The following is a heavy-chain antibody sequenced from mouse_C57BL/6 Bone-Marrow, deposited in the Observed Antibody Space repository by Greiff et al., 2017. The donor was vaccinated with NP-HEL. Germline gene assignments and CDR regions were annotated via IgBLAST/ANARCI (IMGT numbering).Heavy chain of an antibody. CDR1: GYTFTSYW. Sequence: QVQLQQPGAELVKPGASVKVSCKASGYTFTSYWMHRVKQRPGQGLEWIGRINPSDSDTNYNQKFKGKATLTVDKSSSTAYMQLSSLTSEDSAVYSCAINYYGSSYYFHWYFDVWGTGTTVTVSS. J-gene: IGHJ1*03. CDR3: AINYYGSSYYFHWYFDV. D-gene: IGHD1-1*01. CDR2: INPSDSDT. V-gene: IGHV1-74*01.